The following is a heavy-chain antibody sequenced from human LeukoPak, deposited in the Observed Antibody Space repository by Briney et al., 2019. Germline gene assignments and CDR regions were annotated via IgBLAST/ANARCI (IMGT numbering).Heavy chain of an antibody. D-gene: IGHD2-15*01. CDR3: ARVSAGDCSGGNCYLFDY. V-gene: IGHV1-18*01. Sequence: ASVKVSCKASGYTFTSYGISWVRQAPGQGLEWMGWISAYNGNTNYAQKLQGRVTMTTDTSTSTAYMELRSLRSDDTAVYYCARVSAGDCSGGNCYLFDYWGQGTLVTVSS. CDR2: ISAYNGNT. J-gene: IGHJ4*02. CDR1: GYTFTSYG.